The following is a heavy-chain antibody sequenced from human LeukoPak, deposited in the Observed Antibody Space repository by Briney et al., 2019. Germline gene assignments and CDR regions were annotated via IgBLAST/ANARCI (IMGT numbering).Heavy chain of an antibody. CDR2: INGDGSNI. CDR1: GFTFSSYW. Sequence: GGSLRLSCAASGFTFSSYWMHWVRQVPGKGLVWVARINGDGSNIAYADSVRGRFTISRDNAKNTLYLEMSSLRAEDTAVYHCASGSPHYGMDVWGQGTTVTVSS. V-gene: IGHV3-74*01. J-gene: IGHJ6*02. D-gene: IGHD6-25*01. CDR3: ASGSPHYGMDV.